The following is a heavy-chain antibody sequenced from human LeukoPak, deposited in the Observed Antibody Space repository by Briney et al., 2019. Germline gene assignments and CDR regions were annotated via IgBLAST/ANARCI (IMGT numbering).Heavy chain of an antibody. CDR1: GGSISSYY. CDR2: IYTSGST. J-gene: IGHJ4*02. D-gene: IGHD3-22*01. V-gene: IGHV4-4*07. Sequence: SETLSLTCTVSGGSISSYYWSWIRQPAGKGLEWIGRIYTSGSTNYNPSLKSRVTMSVDTSKNQFSLRLSSVTAADTAVYYCARSQTYYYDSSGYFDYWGQGTLVTVSS. CDR3: ARSQTYYYDSSGYFDY.